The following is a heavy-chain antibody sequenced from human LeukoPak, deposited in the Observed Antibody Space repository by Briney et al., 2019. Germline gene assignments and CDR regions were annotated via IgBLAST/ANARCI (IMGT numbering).Heavy chain of an antibody. V-gene: IGHV5-51*01. CDR2: IDPGDSDT. CDR1: GYSFTSYW. CDR3: ARLNDGFDI. Sequence: GESLKISCKGSGYSFTSYWIGWVRQMPGKGLEWMGIIDPGDSDTKYSPTFQGQVTFSADRSISTAYLQWSSLRASDTAMYYCARLNDGFDIWGQGTMVTVSS. J-gene: IGHJ3*02.